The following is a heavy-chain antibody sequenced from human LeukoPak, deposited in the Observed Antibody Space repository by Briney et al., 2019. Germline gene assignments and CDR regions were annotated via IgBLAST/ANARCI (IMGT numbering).Heavy chain of an antibody. CDR3: ARSESSYDYVWGSYRYYFDY. D-gene: IGHD3-16*02. J-gene: IGHJ4*02. V-gene: IGHV1-69*13. Sequence: EASVKVSCKASGGTFSSYAISWVRQAPGQGLEWMGGIIPIFGTANYAQKFQGRVTITADESTSTAYMELSSLRSEDTAVYYCARSESSYDYVWGSYRYYFDYWDQGTLVTVSS. CDR2: IIPIFGTA. CDR1: GGTFSSYA.